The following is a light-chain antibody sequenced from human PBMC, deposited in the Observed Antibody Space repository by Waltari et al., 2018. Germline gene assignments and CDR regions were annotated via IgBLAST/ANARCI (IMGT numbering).Light chain of an antibody. CDR2: AAS. V-gene: IGKV3-20*01. Sequence: ELVLTQSRGPLSLSPGQMATFSCRPDQSISKYLAWYQQKPGQAPKLLIYAASTRASGIPDRFSGSGLGTDFSLNISRLEPEDFAVYYCQHHERLPAKFGQGTKVEIK. J-gene: IGKJ1*01. CDR1: QSISKY. CDR3: QHHERLPAK.